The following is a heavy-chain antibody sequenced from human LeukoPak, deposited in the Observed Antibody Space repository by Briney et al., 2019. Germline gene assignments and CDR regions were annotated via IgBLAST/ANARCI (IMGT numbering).Heavy chain of an antibody. CDR3: AAAPTRKGAFDI. Sequence: SQTLSLTCGISGDSVSSNSAAWHWIRQSPSRGLEWLGRTYYRSKWYNDYAVSVKSRITINPDTSKNQFSLHLNSVTPEDTAVYYCAAAPTRKGAFDIWGQGTMVTVSS. CDR1: GDSVSSNSAA. V-gene: IGHV6-1*01. CDR2: TYYRSKWYN. J-gene: IGHJ3*02.